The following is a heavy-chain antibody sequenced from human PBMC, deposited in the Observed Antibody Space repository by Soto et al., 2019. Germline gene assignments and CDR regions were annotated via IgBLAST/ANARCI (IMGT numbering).Heavy chain of an antibody. Sequence: ASVKVSCKASGYGFTIYGLSWVRQAPGQGLEWMAWISPYNGNANYAQKFQGRVSMTTDTSTSTAYMELRSLRSDDTAVYYCARDLGFSSSKALDFWGQGTLVTVSS. CDR2: ISPYNGNA. CDR1: GYGFTIYG. D-gene: IGHD6-19*01. CDR3: ARDLGFSSSKALDF. J-gene: IGHJ4*02. V-gene: IGHV1-18*01.